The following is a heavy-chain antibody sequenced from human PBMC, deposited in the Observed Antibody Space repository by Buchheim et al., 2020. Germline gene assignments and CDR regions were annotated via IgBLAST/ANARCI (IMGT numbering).Heavy chain of an antibody. CDR3: AREWTTPTTVTAFVY. V-gene: IGHV4-34*01. Sequence: QVQLQQWGAGLLKPSETLSLTCAVYGGSFSGYYWSWIRQPPGKGLEWIGEINHSGSTNYNPSLKSRVTISVDTSKNQFSLKLSSVTAADTAVYYCAREWTTPTTVTAFVYWGQGTL. CDR1: GGSFSGYY. D-gene: IGHD4-17*01. CDR2: INHSGST. J-gene: IGHJ4*02.